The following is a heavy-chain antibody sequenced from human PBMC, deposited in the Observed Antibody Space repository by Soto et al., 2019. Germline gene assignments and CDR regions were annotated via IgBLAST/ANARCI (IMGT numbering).Heavy chain of an antibody. V-gene: IGHV3-30-3*01. CDR1: GFTFSSYA. J-gene: IGHJ3*02. Sequence: QVQLVESGGGVVQPGRSLRLSCAASGFTFSSYAMHWVRQAPGKGLEWVAVISYDGSNKYYADSVKGRFTISRDNSKNTLYLQMNSLRAEDTAVYYCARDSSSSAVGDAFDIWGQGTMVTVSS. CDR2: ISYDGSNK. CDR3: ARDSSSSAVGDAFDI. D-gene: IGHD6-6*01.